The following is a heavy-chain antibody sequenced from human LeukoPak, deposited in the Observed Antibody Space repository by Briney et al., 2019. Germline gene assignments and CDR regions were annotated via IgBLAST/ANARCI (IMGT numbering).Heavy chain of an antibody. CDR2: IYYSGST. D-gene: IGHD3-22*01. Sequence: SETLSLTCTVSGGYISSYYWSWIRQPPGKGLEWIGYIYYSGSTNYNPSLKSRVTISVDTSKNQFPLKLSSVTAADTAVYYCTRGSIAYYYMDVWGKGTTVTISS. J-gene: IGHJ6*03. CDR3: TRGSIAYYYMDV. CDR1: GGYISSYY. V-gene: IGHV4-59*01.